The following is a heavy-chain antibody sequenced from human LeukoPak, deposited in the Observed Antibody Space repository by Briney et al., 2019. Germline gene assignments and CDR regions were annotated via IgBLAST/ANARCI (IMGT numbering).Heavy chain of an antibody. Sequence: GRSLRLSCAASGFTFSSYAMSWVRQAPGKGLEWVSSISASGESTYYADSVKGRFTISRDNAKNTLYLQMNTLRAEDTAVYYCASGHKTNLNYWGQGTLVTVSS. J-gene: IGHJ4*02. CDR3: ASGHKTNLNY. V-gene: IGHV3-23*01. CDR2: ISASGEST. CDR1: GFTFSSYA. D-gene: IGHD6-25*01.